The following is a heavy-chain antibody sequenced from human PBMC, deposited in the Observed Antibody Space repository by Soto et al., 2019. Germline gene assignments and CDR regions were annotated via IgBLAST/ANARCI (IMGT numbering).Heavy chain of an antibody. Sequence: QVQLQESGPGLVKPSETLSLTCTVSGGSISSYYWSWIRQPPGKGLEWIGYIYYSGSTNYNPSLKGRVTKTVDTSKNQFTLKLSSVTAADTAVYYCARDHRVTNYYYYGMDVWGQGTTVTVSS. D-gene: IGHD4-17*01. CDR3: ARDHRVTNYYYYGMDV. CDR1: GGSISSYY. CDR2: IYYSGST. V-gene: IGHV4-59*01. J-gene: IGHJ6*02.